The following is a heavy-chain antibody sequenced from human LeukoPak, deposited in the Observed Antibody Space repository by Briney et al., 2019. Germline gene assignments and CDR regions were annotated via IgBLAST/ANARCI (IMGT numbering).Heavy chain of an antibody. CDR2: INHSGST. J-gene: IGHJ5*02. Sequence: PSETLSLTRAVYGGSFSGYYWSWIRQPPGKGLEWIGEINHSGSTNYNPSLKSRVTISVDTSKNQFSLKLSSVTAADTAVYYCARGHTATAFDPWGQGTLVTVSS. CDR3: ARGHTATAFDP. V-gene: IGHV4-34*01. D-gene: IGHD5-18*01. CDR1: GGSFSGYY.